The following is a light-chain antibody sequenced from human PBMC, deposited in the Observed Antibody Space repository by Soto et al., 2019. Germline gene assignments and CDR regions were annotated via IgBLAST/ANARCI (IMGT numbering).Light chain of an antibody. J-gene: IGKJ2*01. Sequence: EIVLTQSPGTLSLSPGERATLSCRASQSVNSNYVTWYQQKPGQAPRLLIYGASSRATGIPDRFSGIGSGTDFTLTISRLEPEDFAVYYCQQYGSSFRYTFGQGTKLEIK. V-gene: IGKV3-20*01. CDR1: QSVNSNY. CDR2: GAS. CDR3: QQYGSSFRYT.